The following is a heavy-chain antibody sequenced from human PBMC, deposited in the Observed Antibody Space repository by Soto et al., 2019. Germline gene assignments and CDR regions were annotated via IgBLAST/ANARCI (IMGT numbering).Heavy chain of an antibody. J-gene: IGHJ5*01. D-gene: IGHD6-19*01. Sequence: RESLKLSWKGSGYSFTSYWIGWVRQMPGKGLEGMGIIYPGDSDTRYSPSFQGQVTISADKSISTAYLQWSRLKASDTAMYYCARPLDSSVWGFGHWFDPWGQGSRVT. CDR1: GYSFTSYW. CDR3: ARPLDSSVWGFGHWFDP. V-gene: IGHV5-51*01. CDR2: IYPGDSDT.